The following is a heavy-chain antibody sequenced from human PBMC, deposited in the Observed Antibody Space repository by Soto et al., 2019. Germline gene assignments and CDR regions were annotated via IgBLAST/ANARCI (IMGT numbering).Heavy chain of an antibody. D-gene: IGHD2-21*01. CDR2: IIPIFGTA. Sequence: SVKVSCKASGGTFSSYAISWVRQAPGQGLEWMGGIIPIFGTANYAQKFQGRVTITADESTSTAYMELSSLRSEDTAVYYCAKDLDCYGYYYYGMDVWGQGTTVTVPS. V-gene: IGHV1-69*13. CDR1: GGTFSSYA. J-gene: IGHJ6*01. CDR3: AKDLDCYGYYYYGMDV.